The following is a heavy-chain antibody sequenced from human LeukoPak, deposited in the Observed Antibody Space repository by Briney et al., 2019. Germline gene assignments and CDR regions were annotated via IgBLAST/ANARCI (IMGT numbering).Heavy chain of an antibody. D-gene: IGHD6-19*01. CDR2: IKKDGSEK. V-gene: IGHV3-7*01. CDR3: ARGGDTSGWFLSYN. CDR1: GLTFSNYW. Sequence: GGSLRLSCAASGLTFSNYWMSWVRQAPGKGLEWVANIKKDGSEKYYVDSVKGRFTISRDNAKNSLYLQMNSLRAEDTAVYYCARGGDTSGWFLSYNWGQGTLVTVSS. J-gene: IGHJ4*02.